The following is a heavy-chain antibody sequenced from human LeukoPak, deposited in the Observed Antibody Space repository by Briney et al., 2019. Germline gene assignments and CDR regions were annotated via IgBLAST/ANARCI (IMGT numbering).Heavy chain of an antibody. V-gene: IGHV3-23*01. D-gene: IGHD3-10*01. CDR3: AKDWGYGSGSPYHFDY. CDR1: GFTLRSYA. CDR2: ISGSGGST. J-gene: IGHJ4*02. Sequence: GGSLRLSCTASGFTLRSYAVSWVRQAPGKGLEWVSAISGSGGSTYYAESAKGRFTTSRDNSKNTVYLQMNSLRAEDTAVYYCAKDWGYGSGSPYHFDYWGQGTLVTVSS.